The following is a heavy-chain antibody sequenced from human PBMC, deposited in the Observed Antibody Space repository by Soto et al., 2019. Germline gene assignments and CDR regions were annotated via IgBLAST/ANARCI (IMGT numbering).Heavy chain of an antibody. CDR3: ANTPPNYYDSSGYFGYYFDY. Sequence: GESLKISCKGSGYNFNTYWIAWVRQPPGKGLEWMGIIYPDDSDTKYSPSLQGQVTISADKSVSTAYLQWSSLRSEDTAVYYCANTPPNYYDSSGYFGYYFDYWGQGTLVTVSS. CDR2: IYPDDSDT. J-gene: IGHJ4*02. D-gene: IGHD3-22*01. CDR1: GYNFNTYW. V-gene: IGHV5-51*01.